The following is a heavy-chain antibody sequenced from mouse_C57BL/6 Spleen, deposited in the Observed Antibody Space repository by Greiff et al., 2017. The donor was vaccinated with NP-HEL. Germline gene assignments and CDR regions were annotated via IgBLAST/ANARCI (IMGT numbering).Heavy chain of an antibody. CDR2: ISDGGSYT. Sequence: EVQLVESGGGLVKPGGSLKLSCAASGFTFSSYAMSWVRQTPEKRLEWVATISDGGSYTYYPDNVKGRFTISRDNAKNNLYLQMSHLKSEDTAMYYCARDWENSYGSSPYWYFDVWGTGTTVTVSS. CDR3: ARDWENSYGSSPYWYFDV. V-gene: IGHV5-4*01. CDR1: GFTFSSYA. D-gene: IGHD1-1*01. J-gene: IGHJ1*03.